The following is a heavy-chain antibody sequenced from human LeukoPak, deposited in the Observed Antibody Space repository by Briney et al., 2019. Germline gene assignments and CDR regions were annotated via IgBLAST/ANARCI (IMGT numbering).Heavy chain of an antibody. Sequence: GGSLRLSCEASRFTFSRYWMHWVRQAPGKGLVWVSRINSDGSSTTYADSVKGRFTISRDNAKNTLYLQMNSLRAEDTAVYYCASLFLCYGCSTSSDSFNIWGQGTMLTVSS. CDR2: INSDGSST. D-gene: IGHD6-6*01. CDR3: ASLFLCYGCSTSSDSFNI. J-gene: IGHJ3*02. V-gene: IGHV3-74*01. CDR1: RFTFSRYW.